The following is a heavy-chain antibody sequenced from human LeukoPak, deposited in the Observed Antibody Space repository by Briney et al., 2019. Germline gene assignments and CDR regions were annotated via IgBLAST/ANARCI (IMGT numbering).Heavy chain of an antibody. CDR3: AGMGAAAGPTNWFDP. CDR2: INPSGGST. D-gene: IGHD6-13*01. V-gene: IGHV1-46*01. J-gene: IGHJ5*02. CDR1: GYTFTSYY. Sequence: GASVKVSCKASGYTFTSYYMHWVRQAPGQGLEWMGIINPSGGSTSYAQKFQGRVTITRDTSASTAYMELSSLRSEDTAVYYCAGMGAAAGPTNWFDPWGQGTLVTVSS.